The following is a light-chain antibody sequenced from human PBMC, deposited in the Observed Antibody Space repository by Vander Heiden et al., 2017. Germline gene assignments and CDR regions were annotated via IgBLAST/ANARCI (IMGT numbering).Light chain of an antibody. CDR3: QQRNSSPPIT. V-gene: IGKV3-11*01. Sequence: EIVLTQSPATSSLSPGERATLSCRTSHSVSSFDWYQQKPGQAPRLLIYDASNRATGVPARFSGSGSGTDFTLTISSLEPEDFGIYYCQQRNSSPPITFGQGTRLDIK. J-gene: IGKJ5*01. CDR2: DAS. CDR1: HSVSS.